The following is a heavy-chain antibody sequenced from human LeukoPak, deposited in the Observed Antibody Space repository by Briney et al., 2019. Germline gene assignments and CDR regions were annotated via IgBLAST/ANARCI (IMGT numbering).Heavy chain of an antibody. V-gene: IGHV3-23*01. CDR3: AKDYYDSSWDYYYYGMDV. D-gene: IGHD3-22*01. Sequence: GGSLRLSCAASGFTFSSYAMSWVRQAHGQGLERVSAISGSRGSTYYADSVKGRFTISRDNSKNTLYLQMNSLRAEDTAVYYCAKDYYDSSWDYYYYGMDVWGQGTTVTVSS. CDR2: ISGSRGST. J-gene: IGHJ6*02. CDR1: GFTFSSYA.